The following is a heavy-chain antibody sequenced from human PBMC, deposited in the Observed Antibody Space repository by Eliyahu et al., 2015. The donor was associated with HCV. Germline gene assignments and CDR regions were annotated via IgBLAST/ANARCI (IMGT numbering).Heavy chain of an antibody. CDR3: TTAPPLITFGGVGY. J-gene: IGHJ4*02. CDR2: IKSKTDGGTT. D-gene: IGHD3-16*01. Sequence: EVQLVESGGGLVKPGGSLXLXCAASXFXFXNAWMSWVCQAPGKGLEWVGRIKSKTDGGTTDYAAPVKGRFTISRDDSKNTLYLQMNSLKTEDTAVYYCTTAPPLITFGGVGYWGQGTLVTVSS. V-gene: IGHV3-15*01. CDR1: XFXFXNAW.